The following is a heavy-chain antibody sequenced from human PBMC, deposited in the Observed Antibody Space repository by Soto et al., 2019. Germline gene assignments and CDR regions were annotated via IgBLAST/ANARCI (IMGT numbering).Heavy chain of an antibody. V-gene: IGHV3-11*01. J-gene: IGHJ6*02. CDR2: ISSSGSTI. CDR3: ARDQGLGWNRLLYGMDV. Sequence: VQLVESGGGLVQPGRSLRLSCAASGFTFSDYYMSWIRQAPGKGLEWVSYISSSGSTIYYADSVKGRFTISRDNAKNSLYLQMNSLRAEDTAVYYCARDQGLGWNRLLYGMDVWGQGTTVTVSS. CDR1: GFTFSDYY. D-gene: IGHD1-1*01.